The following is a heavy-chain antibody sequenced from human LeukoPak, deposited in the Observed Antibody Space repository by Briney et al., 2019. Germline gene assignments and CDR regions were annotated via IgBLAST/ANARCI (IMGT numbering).Heavy chain of an antibody. Sequence: SETLSLTCSVSGGSIRNYYWSRIRQAAGKGLEWMGRVYNSGTINYNPSLNSRVTISVDTSKNQLSLKLSAVTAADTAIYYCARGHQGSTPHDAFDIWGQGTTVTVSS. CDR1: GGSIRNYY. CDR2: VYNSGTI. J-gene: IGHJ3*02. D-gene: IGHD2-15*01. V-gene: IGHV4-4*07. CDR3: ARGHQGSTPHDAFDI.